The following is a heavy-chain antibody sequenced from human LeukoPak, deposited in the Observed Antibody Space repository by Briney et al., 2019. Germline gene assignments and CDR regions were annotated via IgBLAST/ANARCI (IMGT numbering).Heavy chain of an antibody. CDR3: AREQLERFDP. D-gene: IGHD1-1*01. J-gene: IGHJ5*02. CDR2: INPSGGST. CDR1: GYTFTSYY. V-gene: IGHV1-46*01. Sequence: ASVKVSCKASGYTFTSYYMHWVRQAPGQGLEWMGIINPSGGSTSYAQKFQGRVTITADKSTSTAYMELSSLRSEDTAVYYCAREQLERFDPWGQGTLVTVSS.